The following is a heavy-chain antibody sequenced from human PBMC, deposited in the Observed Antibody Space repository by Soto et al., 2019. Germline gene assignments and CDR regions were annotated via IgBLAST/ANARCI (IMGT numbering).Heavy chain of an antibody. CDR1: GGTLTSYA. CDR2: IIPIFGTA. J-gene: IGHJ5*02. Sequence: SSVKVSCKASGGTLTSYAISCSRQAPGQGLEWIGGIIPIFGTANYAQKLQGRVTLTADASTSTAYTELSVLKSEDTAVYYCARDHHIVVVVAATPSTGEGFDPWGQGTLVTVSS. CDR3: ARDHHIVVVVAATPSTGEGFDP. D-gene: IGHD2-15*01. V-gene: IGHV1-69*13.